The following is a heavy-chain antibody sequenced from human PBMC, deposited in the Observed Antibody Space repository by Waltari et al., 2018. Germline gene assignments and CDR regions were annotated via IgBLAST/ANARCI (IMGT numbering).Heavy chain of an antibody. D-gene: IGHD3-9*01. Sequence: EVQLVESGGGLVQPGGSLRLSCAASGFTFSDHYMDWVRQAPGKGLEWVGRVRNKAYSYTKEYAASVKDRFTISRDDSKNSLYLQMNGLKTEDAAVYHCVRSATGQSFHFWGQGTVVTVSS. J-gene: IGHJ4*02. CDR3: VRSATGQSFHF. CDR2: VRNKAYSYTK. V-gene: IGHV3-72*01. CDR1: GFTFSDHY.